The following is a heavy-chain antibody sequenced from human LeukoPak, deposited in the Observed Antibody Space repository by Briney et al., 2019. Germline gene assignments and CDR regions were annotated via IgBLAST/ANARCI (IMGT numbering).Heavy chain of an antibody. J-gene: IGHJ6*02. CDR2: ISYDGSNK. D-gene: IGHD6-13*01. Sequence: PGRSLRLSCAASGFTFSSYAMHWVRQAPGKGLEWVAVISYDGSNKYYADSVKGRFTISRDNSKNTLYLQMNSLRAEDTAVYCCARAGGAAAGTRYYYYYYGMDVWGQGTTVTVSS. CDR1: GFTFSSYA. V-gene: IGHV3-30-3*01. CDR3: ARAGGAAAGTRYYYYYYGMDV.